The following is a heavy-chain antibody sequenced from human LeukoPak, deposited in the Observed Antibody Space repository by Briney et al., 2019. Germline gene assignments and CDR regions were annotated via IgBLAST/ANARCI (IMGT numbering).Heavy chain of an antibody. V-gene: IGHV3-21*01. CDR2: ISSSSSYI. CDR3: ARDGRIAVAGTDYYYMDV. D-gene: IGHD6-19*01. J-gene: IGHJ6*03. Sequence: GGSLRLSCAASGCTFSSYSMNWVCQAPGKGLEWVSSISSSSSYIYYADSVKGRFTISRDNAKNSLYLQMNSLRAEDTAVYYCARDGRIAVAGTDYYYMDVWGKGTTVAVSS. CDR1: GCTFSSYS.